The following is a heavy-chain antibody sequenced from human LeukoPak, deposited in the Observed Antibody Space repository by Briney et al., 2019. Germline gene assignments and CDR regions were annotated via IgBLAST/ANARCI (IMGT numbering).Heavy chain of an antibody. J-gene: IGHJ6*03. V-gene: IGHV1-69*05. D-gene: IGHD5-24*01. CDR2: IIPIFGTA. CDR3: AKDQERWLQSSYMDV. CDR1: GGTFSSYA. Sequence: SGKVSCKASGGTFSSYAISWVRQAPGQGLEWMGGIIPIFGTANYAQKFQGRVTITTDESTSTAYMELSRLRSDDTAVYYCAKDQERWLQSSYMDVWGKGTTVTVSS.